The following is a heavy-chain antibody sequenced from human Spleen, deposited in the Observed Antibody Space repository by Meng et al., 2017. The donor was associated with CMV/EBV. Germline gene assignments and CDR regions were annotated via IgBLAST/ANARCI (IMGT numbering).Heavy chain of an antibody. CDR2: IYHSGIT. CDR1: GGSISSRNW. CDR3: ARGLYYGSGSYYSY. V-gene: IGHV4-4*02. Sequence: VSGGSISSRNWWSWVSQPPGKGLEWIGEIYHSGITNYSPSLKSRVTISIDKSKNQFSLKLSSVTAADTAVYYCARGLYYGSGSYYSYWGQGTLVTVSS. J-gene: IGHJ4*02. D-gene: IGHD3-10*01.